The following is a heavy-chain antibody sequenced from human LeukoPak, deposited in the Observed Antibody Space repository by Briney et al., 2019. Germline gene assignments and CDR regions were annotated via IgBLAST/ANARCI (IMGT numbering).Heavy chain of an antibody. CDR2: IYTSGST. CDR3: ARLGGYYYDSSGYYPNWFDP. J-gene: IGHJ5*02. D-gene: IGHD3-22*01. CDR1: GGSISSYY. V-gene: IGHV4-4*09. Sequence: SETLSLTCTVSGGSISSYYWSWIRQPPGKGLEWIGYIYTSGSTNYNPSLKGQVTISVDTSKNQFSLKLSSVTAADTAVYYCARLGGYYYDSSGYYPNWFDPWGQGTLVTVSS.